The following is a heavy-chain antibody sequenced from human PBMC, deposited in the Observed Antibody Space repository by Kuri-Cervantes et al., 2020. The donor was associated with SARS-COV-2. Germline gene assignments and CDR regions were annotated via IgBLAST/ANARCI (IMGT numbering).Heavy chain of an antibody. D-gene: IGHD6-13*01. Sequence: SLRLSCAASGFTFDDYAMHWVRQAPGKGLEWVSGISWNSGSIGYADSVKGRFTISRDNAKNSLYLQMNSLRAEDMALYYCAKGIAAAGVGAFDIWGQGTMVTVSS. CDR2: ISWNSGSI. CDR3: AKGIAAAGVGAFDI. V-gene: IGHV3-9*03. CDR1: GFTFDDYA. J-gene: IGHJ3*02.